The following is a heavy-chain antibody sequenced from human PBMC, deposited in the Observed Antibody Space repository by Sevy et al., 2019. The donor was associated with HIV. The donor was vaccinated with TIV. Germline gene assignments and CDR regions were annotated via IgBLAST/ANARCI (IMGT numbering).Heavy chain of an antibody. CDR1: GYTLTQLS. CDR3: ATGREYYEGNSGYFDY. CDR2: FDPEDGER. J-gene: IGHJ4*02. D-gene: IGHD3-3*01. V-gene: IGHV1-24*01. Sequence: ASGKVSCKVSGYTLTQLSMHWVRQAPGKGLEWLGSFDPEDGERIYAQKFQGRFTMTEETSTDTAYMELSSLRSEDTAIYYCATGREYYEGNSGYFDYWGQGTLVTVSS.